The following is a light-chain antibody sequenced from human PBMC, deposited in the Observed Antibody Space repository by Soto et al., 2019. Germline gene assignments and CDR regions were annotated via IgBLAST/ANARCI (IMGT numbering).Light chain of an antibody. V-gene: IGKV3-20*01. Sequence: EIVLTQSPGTLSLSPGERDTLSCRASQSVSSSYLAWYQQKPGQAPRLLIYGASNRATGIPDRFSGSGSGTDFTLTISRLEPEDFAVYYCQQYDDSITFGQGTRLEIK. CDR2: GAS. J-gene: IGKJ5*01. CDR1: QSVSSSY. CDR3: QQYDDSIT.